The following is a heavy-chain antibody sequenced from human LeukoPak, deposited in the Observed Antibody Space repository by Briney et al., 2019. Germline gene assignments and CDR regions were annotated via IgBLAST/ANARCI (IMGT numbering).Heavy chain of an antibody. CDR3: ARVDK. CDR1: GFTVSLNY. J-gene: IGHJ4*02. D-gene: IGHD3-22*01. CDR2: ISRDDTI. Sequence: GGSLRLSCAVSGFTVSLNYMTWVRQAPGRGLECVSVISRDDTIFYADSVKGRFTISRDNSKNTLYLQTNSLRADDTAVYYCARVDKWGQGTLVTVSS. V-gene: IGHV3-53*01.